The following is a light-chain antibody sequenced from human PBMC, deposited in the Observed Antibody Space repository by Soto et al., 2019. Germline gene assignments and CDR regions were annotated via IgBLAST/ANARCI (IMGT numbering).Light chain of an antibody. J-gene: IGLJ1*01. CDR2: EVN. V-gene: IGLV2-8*01. Sequence: QSALTQPPSASGSPGQSVTISCTGTGSDIGGYNFVSWYQQHRGKVPKLIIYEVNKRPSGVPDRFSGSKSGNTASLTLSGPQADDEDDAYCSSYAGTNNRYVFGTGTKVSVL. CDR3: SSYAGTNNRYV. CDR1: GSDIGGYNF.